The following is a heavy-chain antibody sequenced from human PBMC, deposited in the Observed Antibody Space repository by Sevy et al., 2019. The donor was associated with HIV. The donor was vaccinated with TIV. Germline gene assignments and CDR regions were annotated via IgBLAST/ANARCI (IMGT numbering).Heavy chain of an antibody. CDR3: ARAARYCSSTSCYAPTFDY. Sequence: SETLSLTCTVSGGSISSGGYYWSRIRQHPGKGLEWIGYIYYSGSTYYNPSLKSRVTISVDTSKNQFSLKLSSVTAADTAVYYCARAARYCSSTSCYAPTFDYWGQGTLVTVSS. V-gene: IGHV4-31*03. D-gene: IGHD2-2*01. CDR1: GGSISSGGYY. CDR2: IYYSGST. J-gene: IGHJ4*02.